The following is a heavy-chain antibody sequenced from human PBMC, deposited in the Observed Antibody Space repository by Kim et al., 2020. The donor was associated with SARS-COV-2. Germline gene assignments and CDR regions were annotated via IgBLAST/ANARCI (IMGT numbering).Heavy chain of an antibody. Sequence: GGSLRLSCAASGFTFGDYAMHWVRQAPGKGLEWVSGISWNSGSIGYADSVKGRFTISRDNAKNSLYLQMNSLRAEDTALYYCAKSVGATSMYYFDYWGQGTLVTVSS. CDR1: GFTFGDYA. D-gene: IGHD1-26*01. CDR3: AKSVGATSMYYFDY. V-gene: IGHV3-9*01. J-gene: IGHJ4*02. CDR2: ISWNSGSI.